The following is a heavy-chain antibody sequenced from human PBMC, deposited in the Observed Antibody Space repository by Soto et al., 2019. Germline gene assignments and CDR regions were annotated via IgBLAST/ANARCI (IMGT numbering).Heavy chain of an antibody. D-gene: IGHD3-10*01. V-gene: IGHV3-30*18. CDR2: ISYDGSNK. CDR1: GFTFSSYG. CDR3: AKASRSARWFGELWPDY. J-gene: IGHJ4*02. Sequence: QVQLVESGGGVVQPGRSLRLSCAASGFTFSSYGMHWVRQAPGKGLEWVAVISYDGSNKYYADSVKGRFTISRDNSKNTLYLQMNSLRAEDTAVYYCAKASRSARWFGELWPDYWGQGTLVTVSS.